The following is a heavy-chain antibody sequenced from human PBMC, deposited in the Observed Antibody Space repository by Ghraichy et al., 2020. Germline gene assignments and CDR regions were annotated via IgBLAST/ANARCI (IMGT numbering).Heavy chain of an antibody. J-gene: IGHJ4*02. CDR2: IHFSGST. CDR3: ARGTDLYNTGRD. D-gene: IGHD1-1*01. CDR1: GGTFSNYY. V-gene: IGHV4-34*01. Sequence: SETLSLTCTIYGGTFSNYYLSWIRQPPGKGLEWLGQIHFSGSTNYNPSLESRVSMSLDSSKSQFSLKLKSVTAADTAVYYCARGTDLYNTGRDWGQGTLVTVSS.